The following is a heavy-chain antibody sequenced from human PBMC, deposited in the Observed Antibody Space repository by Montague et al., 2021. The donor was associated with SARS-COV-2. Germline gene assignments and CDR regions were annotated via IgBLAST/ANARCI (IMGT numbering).Heavy chain of an antibody. D-gene: IGHD4-23*01. CDR3: ARSYGTTVVTRGFDD. CDR1: GFSLSTSGMC. CDR2: IDWADAK. V-gene: IGHV2-70*01. Sequence: PALVTPTQTLTLTCTFSGFSLSTSGMCLSWIRQPPGKALEWLTLIDWADAKYYSTSLKTRLTISKDTFKNQVVLTMTHMDPVDTATDYCARSYGTTVVTRGFDDWGQGTLVTVSS. J-gene: IGHJ4*02.